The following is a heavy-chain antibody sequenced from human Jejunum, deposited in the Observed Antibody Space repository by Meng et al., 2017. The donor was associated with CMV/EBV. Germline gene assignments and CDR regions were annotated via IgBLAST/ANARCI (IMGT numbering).Heavy chain of an antibody. CDR3: SRGPYYYESSGYYGGQSNWFDP. D-gene: IGHD3-22*01. CDR2: ITPSSGRT. Sequence: MHWVRQAPGQALELMGIITPSSGRTTYARKLQGRVTMTRDPSTITFYMELSSLTSEDTAVYFCSRGPYYYESSGYYGGQSNWFDPWGQGTQVTVSS. V-gene: IGHV1-46*04. J-gene: IGHJ5*02.